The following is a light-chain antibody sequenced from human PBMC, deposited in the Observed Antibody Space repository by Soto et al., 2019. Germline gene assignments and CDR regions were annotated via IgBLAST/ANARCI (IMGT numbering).Light chain of an antibody. J-gene: IGLJ1*01. CDR1: TGAVTSGHY. CDR3: LVIFTGVGEV. Sequence: QAVVTQEPSLTVSPGGTVALTCGSSTGAVTSGHYPHWFQQKPGQAPRTLIYDTSDKHSWTPARFSGSLLGGKAVLTLSGEQPEDEADYYCLVIFTGVGEVFGTGTKLTVL. V-gene: IGLV7-46*01. CDR2: DTS.